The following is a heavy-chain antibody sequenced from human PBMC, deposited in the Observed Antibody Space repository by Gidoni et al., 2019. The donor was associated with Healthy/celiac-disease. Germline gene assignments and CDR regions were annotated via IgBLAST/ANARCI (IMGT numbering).Heavy chain of an antibody. CDR3: AKLSSGPNPYDFWSGYYEASDY. J-gene: IGHJ4*02. CDR2: ISGSGGST. Sequence: EVQLLESGGGLVQPGGSLRLSCAASGFTFSSYALSWVRQAPGKGLEWVSAISGSGGSTYYADSVKGRFTISRDNSKNTLYLQMNSLRAEDTAVYYCAKLSSGPNPYDFWSGYYEASDYWGQGTLVTVSS. CDR1: GFTFSSYA. V-gene: IGHV3-23*01. D-gene: IGHD3-3*01.